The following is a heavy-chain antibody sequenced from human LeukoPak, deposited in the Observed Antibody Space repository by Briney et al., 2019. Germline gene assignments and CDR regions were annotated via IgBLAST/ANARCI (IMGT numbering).Heavy chain of an antibody. Sequence: GGSLRLSCAASGFTFSSYWMHWVRQAPGKGLVWFSRINSDGSSTSYADSVKGRFTISRDNAKNTLYLQMNSLRAEDTAVYYCARDYYDSSGYYWFDPWGQGTLVTVSS. CDR3: ARDYYDSSGYYWFDP. CDR2: INSDGSST. CDR1: GFTFSSYW. J-gene: IGHJ5*02. D-gene: IGHD3-22*01. V-gene: IGHV3-74*01.